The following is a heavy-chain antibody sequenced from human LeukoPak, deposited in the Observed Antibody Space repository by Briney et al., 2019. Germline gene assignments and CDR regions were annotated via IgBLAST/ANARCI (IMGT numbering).Heavy chain of an antibody. D-gene: IGHD2-2*01. CDR2: IHYSGST. J-gene: IGHJ4*02. Sequence: SETLSLTCTVSDGSINNYYWSWIRQPPGKGLEWIGYIHYSGSTNYNPSLKSRVTISVDTSKNQFSLKLSSVTAADTAVYYCARNSYCSSTSCPRDPFDYWGQGTLVTVSS. V-gene: IGHV4-59*12. CDR1: DGSINNYY. CDR3: ARNSYCSSTSCPRDPFDY.